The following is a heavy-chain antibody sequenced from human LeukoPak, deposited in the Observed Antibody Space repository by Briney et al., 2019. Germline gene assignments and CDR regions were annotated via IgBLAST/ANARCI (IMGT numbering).Heavy chain of an antibody. CDR3: AKGGSYRSQPYFDY. V-gene: IGHV3-23*01. CDR1: GLTFRTYA. CDR2: ISDSGGYT. Sequence: GGSLRLSCAASGLTFRTYAMSWVRPAPGKGLEWVSSISDSGGYTFYADSVKGRFTISRDNSKNTVYLQMNSLRAEDTAVYYCAKGGSYRSQPYFDYWGQGTPVTVSS. D-gene: IGHD3-16*02. J-gene: IGHJ4*02.